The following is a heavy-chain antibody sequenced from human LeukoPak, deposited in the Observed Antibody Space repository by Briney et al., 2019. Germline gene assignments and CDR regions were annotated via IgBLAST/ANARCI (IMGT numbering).Heavy chain of an antibody. D-gene: IGHD2-15*01. V-gene: IGHV4-34*01. CDR2: INHSGST. Sequence: PSETLSLTCAVYGGSFSGYYWSWIRQPPGKGLEWMGEINHSGSTNYNPSLKSRVTISVDTSKNQFSLKLSSVTAADTAVYYCARIVVGASRMDPWGQGTLVTVSS. CDR1: GGSFSGYY. CDR3: ARIVVGASRMDP. J-gene: IGHJ5*02.